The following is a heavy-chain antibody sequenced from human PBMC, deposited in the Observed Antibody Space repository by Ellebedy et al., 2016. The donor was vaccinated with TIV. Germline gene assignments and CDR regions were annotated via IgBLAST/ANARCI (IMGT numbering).Heavy chain of an antibody. D-gene: IGHD2-15*01. CDR2: INQAGSEK. CDR1: GFTFTTFW. J-gene: IGHJ4*02. V-gene: IGHV3-7*04. CDR3: ARDNCYNDY. Sequence: ESLKISCAASGFTFTTFWMSWVRQAPGKGLEWVGNINQAGSEKCYGDSVKGRFTISRDNAKNSLYLQMNRLRAEDTAGYYCARDNCYNDYWGQGTLVTVSS.